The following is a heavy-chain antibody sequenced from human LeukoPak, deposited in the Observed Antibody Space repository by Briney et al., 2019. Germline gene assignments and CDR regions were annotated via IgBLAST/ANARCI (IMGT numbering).Heavy chain of an antibody. CDR3: AELGITMIGGV. Sequence: GGSLRLSCAASGFTFSRYSINWVRQAPGKGLEWVSSISSSGSTIYYADSVKGRFTISRDNAKNSLYLQMNSLRAEDTAVYYCAELGITMIGGVWGKGTTVTISS. J-gene: IGHJ6*04. CDR2: ISSSGSTI. CDR1: GFTFSRYS. V-gene: IGHV3-48*04. D-gene: IGHD3-10*02.